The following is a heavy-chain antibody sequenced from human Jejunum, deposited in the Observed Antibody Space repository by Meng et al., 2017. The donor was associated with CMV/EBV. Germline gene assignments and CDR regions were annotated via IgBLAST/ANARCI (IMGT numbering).Heavy chain of an antibody. CDR3: ARDNDGSSHYSQFDY. CDR2: LWYDGSRK. V-gene: IGHV3-33*01. D-gene: IGHD3-22*01. J-gene: IGHJ4*02. CDR1: GFPRNSYG. Sequence: SGFPRNSYGIHWVRQFPGKGLEWVAVLWYDGSRKYFADSVQGRFSISRDDSKNTVYLQMNGLRAEDTAVYYCARDNDGSSHYSQFDYWGQGTLVTVSS.